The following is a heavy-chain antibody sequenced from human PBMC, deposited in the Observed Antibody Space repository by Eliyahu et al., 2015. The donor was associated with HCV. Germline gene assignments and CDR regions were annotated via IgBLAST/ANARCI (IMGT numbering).Heavy chain of an antibody. CDR3: ARDRSPYGDYVWGYFDY. Sequence: EVQLXXSGGGLIQPGGSLRLSCAASGFTVSXNXMXWVRQAPGKGLEWVSVIYSGGSTYYADSVKGRFTISRDNSKNTLYLQMNSLRAEDTAVYYCARDRSPYGDYVWGYFDYWGQGTLVTVSS. J-gene: IGHJ4*02. V-gene: IGHV3-53*01. CDR2: IYSGGST. D-gene: IGHD3-16*01. CDR1: GFTVSXNX.